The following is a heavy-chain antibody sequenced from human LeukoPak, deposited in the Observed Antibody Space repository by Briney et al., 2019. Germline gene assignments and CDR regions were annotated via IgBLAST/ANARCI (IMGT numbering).Heavy chain of an antibody. Sequence: GRSLRLSCAASGFTFSSYGMHWVRQAPGKGLEWVAFIRYDGSNKYYADSVKGRFTISRDNSKNTLYLQMNSLRAEDTAVYYCAKVVATISWSWYMDVWGKGTTVTISS. CDR2: IRYDGSNK. CDR1: GFTFSSYG. CDR3: AKVVATISWSWYMDV. D-gene: IGHD5-12*01. J-gene: IGHJ6*03. V-gene: IGHV3-30*02.